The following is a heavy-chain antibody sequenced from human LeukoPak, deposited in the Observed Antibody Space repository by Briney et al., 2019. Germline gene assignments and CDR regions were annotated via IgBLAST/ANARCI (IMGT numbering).Heavy chain of an antibody. Sequence: GGSLRLSCAASGFTFSSYGMHWVRQAPGKGLEWVAFIRYDGSNKYYADSVKGRFTISRDNSKNTLYLQMNSLRAGDTAVYYCAKDASAGYSYGYAYFDYWGRGTLVTVSS. V-gene: IGHV3-30*02. CDR3: AKDASAGYSYGYAYFDY. CDR2: IRYDGSNK. D-gene: IGHD5-18*01. J-gene: IGHJ4*02. CDR1: GFTFSSYG.